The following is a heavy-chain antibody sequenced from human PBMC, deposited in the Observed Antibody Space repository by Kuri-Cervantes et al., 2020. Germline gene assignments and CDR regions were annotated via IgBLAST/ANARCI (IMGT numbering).Heavy chain of an antibody. CDR3: ARGIPYCSSTSCPNYYMDV. V-gene: IGHV3-53*01. D-gene: IGHD2-2*01. J-gene: IGHJ6*03. CDR2: LYSGGKT. Sequence: GESLKISCAASGFTVSSNYMSWVRQAPGKGLEWVSVLYSGGKTYYADSVKGRFTISRDNSKNTLYLQMNSLRAEDTVVYYCARGIPYCSSTSCPNYYMDVWGKGTTVTVSS. CDR1: GFTVSSNY.